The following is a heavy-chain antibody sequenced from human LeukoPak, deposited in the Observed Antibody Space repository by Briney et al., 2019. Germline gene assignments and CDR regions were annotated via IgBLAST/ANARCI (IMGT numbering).Heavy chain of an antibody. J-gene: IGHJ1*01. V-gene: IGHV4-34*01. D-gene: IGHD2-2*01. Sequence: SETPSLTCAVYGGSFSGYYWSWIRQPPGKGLEWIGEINHSGSTNYNPSLKSRVTISVDTSKNQFSLKLSSVTAADTAVYYCTVVPAAISAEYFQHWGQGTLVTVSS. CDR2: INHSGST. CDR1: GGSFSGYY. CDR3: TVVPAAISAEYFQH.